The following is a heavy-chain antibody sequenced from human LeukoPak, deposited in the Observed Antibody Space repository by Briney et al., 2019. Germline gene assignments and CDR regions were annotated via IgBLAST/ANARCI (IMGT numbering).Heavy chain of an antibody. CDR2: IKSKTDGGTT. D-gene: IGHD2-8*01. J-gene: IGHJ6*03. V-gene: IGHV3-15*01. CDR1: GFTFSNAW. Sequence: GGSLRLSCAASGFTFSNAWMSWVRQAPGKGLEWVGRIKSKTDGGTTDYAAPVKGRFTISRDDSKNTLYLQTNSLKTEDTAVYYCTTVLVPEPLSYYYYYMDVWGKGTTVTVSS. CDR3: TTVLVPEPLSYYYYYMDV.